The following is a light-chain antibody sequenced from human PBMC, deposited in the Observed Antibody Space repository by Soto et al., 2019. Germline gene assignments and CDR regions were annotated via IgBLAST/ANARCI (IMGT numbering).Light chain of an antibody. CDR1: SSDVGGYNY. V-gene: IGLV2-14*01. J-gene: IGLJ3*02. Sequence: QSVLTQPASVSGSPGQSITISCTGTSSDVGGYNYVSWYQQHPGKAPKLMIYEVSNRPSGVSNRFSGSKSGNTASLTISGLQADDVADYYCISYTGSSTLVFGGGTTLTVL. CDR2: EVS. CDR3: ISYTGSSTLV.